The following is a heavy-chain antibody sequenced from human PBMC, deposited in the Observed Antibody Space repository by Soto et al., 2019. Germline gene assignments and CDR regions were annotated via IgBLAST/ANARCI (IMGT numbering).Heavy chain of an antibody. CDR1: GFRFSGYY. Sequence: QVQLVESGGGLVKPGGSLRLSCAASGFRFSGYYMTWIRQAPGKGLEWVSYISSSGTTTYYADSVKGRFTISRDNXMSSRYLQMNSLRDADSAVYYCVGGYGAASATIFDYWGQGTLVTVSS. CDR2: ISSSGTTT. CDR3: VGGYGAASATIFDY. V-gene: IGHV3-11*01. D-gene: IGHD6-13*01. J-gene: IGHJ4*02.